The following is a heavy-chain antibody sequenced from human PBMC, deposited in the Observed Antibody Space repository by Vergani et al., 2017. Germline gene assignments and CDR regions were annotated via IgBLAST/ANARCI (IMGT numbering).Heavy chain of an antibody. CDR3: ARGASYFDSGGYADT. CDR1: GYTFTGNY. J-gene: IGHJ5*02. Sequence: QVQLVQSGAEVKKPGASVKVSCKASGYTFTGNYVHWVRQAPGQGLQWMGRMIPTFDSKNYAPRFQGRVTLTADASASTAYMELTSLTSEDTAVYFCARGASYFDSGGYADTWGQGTLVTVS. D-gene: IGHD3-22*01. CDR2: MIPTFDSK. V-gene: IGHV1-2*02.